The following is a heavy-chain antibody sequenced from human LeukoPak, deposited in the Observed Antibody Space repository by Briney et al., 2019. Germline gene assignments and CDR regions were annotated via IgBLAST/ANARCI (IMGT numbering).Heavy chain of an antibody. CDR1: GGSISRGGYY. Sequence: SETLSLTCTVSGGSISRGGYYWSRLRQHPGKGLEWNGYICYNGSTYYNPSLKSRVTISVDTSKNQFSLKLSSVTAADTAVYYCARAPRFLEWLGLDYWGQGALVTVSS. CDR3: ARAPRFLEWLGLDY. J-gene: IGHJ4*02. V-gene: IGHV4-31*03. CDR2: ICYNGST. D-gene: IGHD3-3*01.